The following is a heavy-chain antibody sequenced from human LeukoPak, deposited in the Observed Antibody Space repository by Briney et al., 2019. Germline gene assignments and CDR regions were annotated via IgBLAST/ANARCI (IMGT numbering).Heavy chain of an antibody. CDR2: IYHSGST. V-gene: IGHV4-34*01. CDR1: GGSFSGYY. CDR3: ARVYTGNYYDSSGPIGHFDY. D-gene: IGHD3-22*01. J-gene: IGHJ4*02. Sequence: PSETLSLTCAVYGGSFSGYYWSWIRQPPGKGLEWIGEIYHSGSTNYNPSLKSRVTISVDKSKNQFSLKLSSVTAADTAVYYCARVYTGNYYDSSGPIGHFDYWGQGTLVTVSS.